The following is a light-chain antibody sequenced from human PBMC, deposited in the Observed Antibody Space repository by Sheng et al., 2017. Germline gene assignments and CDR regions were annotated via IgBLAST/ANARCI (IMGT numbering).Light chain of an antibody. CDR1: QSISSW. V-gene: IGKV1-5*03. CDR2: KAS. J-gene: IGKJ4*01. CDR3: LQDYNYPLT. Sequence: DIQMTQSPSTLSASVGERVTITCRASQSISSWLAWYQQKPGEAPKLLIYKASSLESGVPSRFSGSGSGTEFTLTISSLQPEDFATYYCLQDYNYPLTFGGGTKVEIK.